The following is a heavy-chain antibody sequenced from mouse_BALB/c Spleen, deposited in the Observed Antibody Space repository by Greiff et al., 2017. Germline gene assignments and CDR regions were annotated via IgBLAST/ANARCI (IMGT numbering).Heavy chain of an antibody. J-gene: IGHJ2*01. D-gene: IGHD1-1*01. V-gene: IGHV6-6*02. CDR1: GFTFSNYW. CDR3: TRLLRDY. CDR2: IRLKSNNYAT. Sequence: EVKLVESGGGLVQPGGSMKLSCVASGFTFSNYWMNWVRQSPEKGLEWVAEIRLKSNNYATHYAESVKGRFTISRDDSKSSVYLQMNNLRAEDTGSYYCTRLLRDYWGQGTTLTVSS.